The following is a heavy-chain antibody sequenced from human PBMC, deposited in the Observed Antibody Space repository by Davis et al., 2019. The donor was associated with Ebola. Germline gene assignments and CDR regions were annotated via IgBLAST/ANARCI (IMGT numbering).Heavy chain of an antibody. J-gene: IGHJ5*02. CDR3: ARAPKLGYCSGGSCYKYNWFDP. CDR1: GGSISSGGYS. D-gene: IGHD2-15*01. Sequence: MPSETLSLTCAVSGGSISSGGYSWSWIRPPPGKGLEWIGYIYYSGSTYYNPSLKSRVTISVDTSKKQVSLKLSSVTAADTAVYYCARAPKLGYCSGGSCYKYNWFDPWGQGTLVTVSS. CDR2: IYYSGST. V-gene: IGHV4-30-4*07.